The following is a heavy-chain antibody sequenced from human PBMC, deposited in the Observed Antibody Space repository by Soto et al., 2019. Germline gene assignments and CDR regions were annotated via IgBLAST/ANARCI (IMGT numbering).Heavy chain of an antibody. CDR3: TTDCSGGRSTRYYYYGMDV. Sequence: GGSLRLSCAASGFTFSNAWMNWVRQAPGKGLEWVGRIKSKTVGGTTDYAAPVNGRFTISREDSKNTLNLQMNSLKTEDTAAYYCTTDCSGGRSTRYYYYGMDVWGQGTTVTVSS. V-gene: IGHV3-15*07. CDR2: IKSKTVGGTT. CDR1: GFTFSNAW. D-gene: IGHD2-15*01. J-gene: IGHJ6*02.